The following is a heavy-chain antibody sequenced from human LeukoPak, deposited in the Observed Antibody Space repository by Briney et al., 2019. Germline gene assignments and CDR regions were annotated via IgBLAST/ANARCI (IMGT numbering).Heavy chain of an antibody. CDR1: GFTFSNFA. J-gene: IGHJ4*02. V-gene: IGHV3-30*04. CDR3: AKAQHSSVWGYFDY. Sequence: GRSLRLSCAATGFTFSNFAMHWVRQAPGKGLEWVAVVSYDGSYKYYADSVKGRFTISRDNSKNTLYLQMNSLRAEDTAVYYCAKAQHSSVWGYFDYWGQGTLVTVSS. CDR2: VSYDGSYK. D-gene: IGHD6-25*01.